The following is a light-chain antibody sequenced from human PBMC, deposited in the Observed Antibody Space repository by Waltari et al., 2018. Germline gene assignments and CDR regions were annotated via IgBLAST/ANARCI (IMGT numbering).Light chain of an antibody. J-gene: IGLJ1*01. Sequence: QTVVTQEPSLTVSPGGTVTLTCASSTGAVTSGYFPTWSQHGPGQPPRSLIYSANNKHSWTPCRFSGSLVGGKAALTLSGVQPEDEADDYCLLFYGGAYVFGTGTKLTVL. CDR1: TGAVTSGYF. CDR3: LLFYGGAYV. CDR2: SAN. V-gene: IGLV7-43*01.